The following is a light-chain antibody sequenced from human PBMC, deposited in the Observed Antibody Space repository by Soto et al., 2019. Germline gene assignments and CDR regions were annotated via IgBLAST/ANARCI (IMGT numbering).Light chain of an antibody. J-gene: IGKJ2*01. CDR3: QQYYSYVYT. CDR1: QSINSW. Sequence: DIQMTQSPSTLSASVGDRVTITCRASQSINSWLAWYQQKPGKAPKVLIYDASSLQSGVPSRFSASGSGTEFTLTISGLQPDDFVTYYCQQYYSYVYTFGQGTKLEIK. V-gene: IGKV1-5*01. CDR2: DAS.